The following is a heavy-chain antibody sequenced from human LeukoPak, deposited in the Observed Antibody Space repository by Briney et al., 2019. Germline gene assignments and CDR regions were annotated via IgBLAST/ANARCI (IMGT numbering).Heavy chain of an antibody. J-gene: IGHJ3*02. D-gene: IGHD3-10*01. CDR1: GGSISSSSYY. V-gene: IGHV4-39*07. CDR3: ARAYYYGSGNSPREAFDI. Sequence: PSETLSLTCTVSGGSISSSSYYWGWIRQPPGKGLEWIGSIYYSGSTYYNPSLKSRVTISVDTSKNQFSLKLSSVTAADTAVYYCARAYYYGSGNSPREAFDIWGQGTMVTVSS. CDR2: IYYSGST.